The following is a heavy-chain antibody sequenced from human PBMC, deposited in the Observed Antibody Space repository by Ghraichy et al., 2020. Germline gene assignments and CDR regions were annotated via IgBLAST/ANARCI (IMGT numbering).Heavy chain of an antibody. D-gene: IGHD2-2*01. CDR1: GDTFNSYA. V-gene: IGHV1-69*13. J-gene: IGHJ3*02. Sequence: SVKVSCKASGDTFNSYAINWVRQAPGPRLEWMGGIIPIFVTTNYAQKYQGRVTITADESTRTAYMELSSLRSEDTAVYYCARGEEDCSSTSCSRDYCDHYDGGAFDIWGQGTMVTVSS. CDR3: ARGEEDCSSTSCSRDYCDHYDGGAFDI. CDR2: IIPIFVTT.